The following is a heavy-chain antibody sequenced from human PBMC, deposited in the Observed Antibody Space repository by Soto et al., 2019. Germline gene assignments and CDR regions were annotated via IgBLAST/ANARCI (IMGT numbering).Heavy chain of an antibody. V-gene: IGHV1-69*01. CDR2: GSA. Sequence: QVQLVQSGAEVKKPGSSVKVSCKASGGTFSIYTISWVRQAPGQGLEWMGGSANSAQKFQGRLKVTADESTSTVYLALSSLTSEDTAVYYCAREGPPDIAWFDPWGQGTLVSVSS. CDR1: GGTFSIYT. J-gene: IGHJ5*02. CDR3: AREGPPDIAWFDP. D-gene: IGHD2-15*01.